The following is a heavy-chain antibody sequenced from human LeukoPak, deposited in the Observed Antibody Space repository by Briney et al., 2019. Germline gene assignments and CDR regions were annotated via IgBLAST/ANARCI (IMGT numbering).Heavy chain of an antibody. Sequence: ASVKVSCKASGDTFTSYYIHWMRQAPGQGLEWLGMITPNIGSTTYAQQFQGRITMTSDKSTSTVYMDLSSLRFEDTAVYYCARDSRWELLPFDYWGQGTLVTVSS. CDR2: ITPNIGST. V-gene: IGHV1-46*01. D-gene: IGHD1-26*01. CDR1: GDTFTSYY. CDR3: ARDSRWELLPFDY. J-gene: IGHJ4*02.